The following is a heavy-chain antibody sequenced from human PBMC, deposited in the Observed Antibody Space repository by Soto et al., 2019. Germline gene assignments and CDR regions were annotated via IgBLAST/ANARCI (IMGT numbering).Heavy chain of an antibody. CDR3: ARDRLEVDDSSGYYYVGFVDI. D-gene: IGHD3-22*01. CDR2: IYYSGST. Sequence: PSETLSLTCTVPGGSISSYYWSWIRQPPGKGLEWIGYIYYSGSTNYNPSLKSRVTISVDTSKNQFSLKLSSVTAADTAVYYCARDRLEVDDSSGYYYVGFVDIWGQGTMVTVSS. V-gene: IGHV4-59*01. J-gene: IGHJ3*02. CDR1: GGSISSYY.